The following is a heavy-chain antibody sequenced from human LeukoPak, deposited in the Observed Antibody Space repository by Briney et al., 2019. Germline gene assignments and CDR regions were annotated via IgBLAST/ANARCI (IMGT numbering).Heavy chain of an antibody. Sequence: PGGSLRLSCAASGFTFSSYAMHWVRQAPDKGLEWVAVISYDGSNKYYADSVKGRFTISRDNSKNTLYLQMNSLRAEDTAVYYCARASDLFNFGDAFDIWGQGTMVTVSS. D-gene: IGHD3-3*01. J-gene: IGHJ3*02. CDR2: ISYDGSNK. V-gene: IGHV3-30-3*01. CDR1: GFTFSSYA. CDR3: ARASDLFNFGDAFDI.